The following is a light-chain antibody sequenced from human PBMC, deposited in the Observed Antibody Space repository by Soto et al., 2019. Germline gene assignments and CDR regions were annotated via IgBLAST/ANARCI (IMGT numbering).Light chain of an antibody. CDR2: GAS. Sequence: IVLTQSPGTLSLSPGEGATLSCRASQSVSSSYLAWYQQKPGQAPRLLIYGASSRATGIPDRFSGSGSGTDFTLTISRLEPEDFAVYYCQQYDTSPSTFGPGIKVDIK. CDR1: QSVSSSY. CDR3: QQYDTSPST. V-gene: IGKV3-20*01. J-gene: IGKJ3*01.